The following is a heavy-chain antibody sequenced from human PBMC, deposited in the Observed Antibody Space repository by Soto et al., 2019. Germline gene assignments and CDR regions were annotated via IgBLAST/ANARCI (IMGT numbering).Heavy chain of an antibody. Sequence: ASVKVSCKASGYTFTSYDINWVRQATGQGLEWMGWMNPNSGNTGYAQKFQGRVTMTRNTSISTAYMELSSLRSEDTAVYYCARTGWSGYYSLYYYYYYYMDVWGKGTTVTVSS. CDR2: MNPNSGNT. CDR1: GYTFTSYD. D-gene: IGHD3-3*01. J-gene: IGHJ6*03. CDR3: ARTGWSGYYSLYYYYYYYMDV. V-gene: IGHV1-8*01.